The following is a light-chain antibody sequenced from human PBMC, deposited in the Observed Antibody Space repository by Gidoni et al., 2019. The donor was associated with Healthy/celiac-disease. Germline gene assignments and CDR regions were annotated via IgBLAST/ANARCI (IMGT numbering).Light chain of an antibody. Sequence: EIVLTQSSGTLSLSPGERATLSCRASQSVSSSYLAWYQQKPGQAPRLLIYGASSRATGIPDRFSVSGSGTDFTLTISRLEPEDLAVYYCQQYGSSPPITFGGGTKVEIK. V-gene: IGKV3-20*01. CDR2: GAS. J-gene: IGKJ4*01. CDR3: QQYGSSPPIT. CDR1: QSVSSSY.